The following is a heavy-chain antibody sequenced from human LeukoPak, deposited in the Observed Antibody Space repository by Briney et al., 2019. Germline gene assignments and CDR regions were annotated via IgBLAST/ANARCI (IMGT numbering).Heavy chain of an antibody. Sequence: ASVKVSCKASGYTFTCYYMHWVRQAPGQGIEWMGWINPNSGGTNYVQKFEGWVTMNRDTSISTAYMELSRLRSDDTAVYYCAREVAAAGTEYYFDYWGQGTLVTVSS. CDR3: AREVAAAGTEYYFDY. V-gene: IGHV1-2*04. J-gene: IGHJ4*02. CDR1: GYTFTCYY. D-gene: IGHD6-13*01. CDR2: INPNSGGT.